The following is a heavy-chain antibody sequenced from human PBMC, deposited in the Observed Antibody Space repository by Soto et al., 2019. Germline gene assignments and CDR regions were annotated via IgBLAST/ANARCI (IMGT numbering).Heavy chain of an antibody. CDR1: GGSISSGGYS. Sequence: SETLSLTCAVSGGSISSGGYSWSWIRQPPGKGLEWIGYIYHSGSTYYNPSLKSRVTISVDRSKNQFSLKLSSVTAADTAVYYCARNTVTTMYNWFDPWAREPWSPSPQ. J-gene: IGHJ5*02. D-gene: IGHD4-17*01. V-gene: IGHV4-30-2*01. CDR3: ARNTVTTMYNWFDP. CDR2: IYHSGST.